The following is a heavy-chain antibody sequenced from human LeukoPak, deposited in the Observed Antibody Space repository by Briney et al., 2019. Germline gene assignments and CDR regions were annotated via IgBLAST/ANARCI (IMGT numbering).Heavy chain of an antibody. D-gene: IGHD2-8*02. CDR1: GFTPSSYW. CDR2: ISGDGSST. J-gene: IGHJ4*02. Sequence: GGSLRLSCAASGFTPSSYWMRWVRQAPGKGLVWVSRISGDGSSTTYAASVKGRFTISRDNAKNTLYLQMNSLRAEDTAVYFCARDQLHCTGGTCYFEYWGQGTLVTVSS. CDR3: ARDQLHCTGGTCYFEY. V-gene: IGHV3-74*01.